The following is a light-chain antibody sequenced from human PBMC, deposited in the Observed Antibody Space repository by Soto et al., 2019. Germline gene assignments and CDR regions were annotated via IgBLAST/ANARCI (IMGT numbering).Light chain of an antibody. Sequence: EIVLTQSTGTVSLSPGERATLSCRASQTVSGYYLAWYQQKPGQAPRLLIYGASRRATGIPDRFSGSGSGTDVTLNINRLEPEDFAVYSCQQYGSSPLTFGGGTKVEIK. V-gene: IGKV3-20*01. CDR3: QQYGSSPLT. CDR2: GAS. CDR1: QTVSGYY. J-gene: IGKJ4*01.